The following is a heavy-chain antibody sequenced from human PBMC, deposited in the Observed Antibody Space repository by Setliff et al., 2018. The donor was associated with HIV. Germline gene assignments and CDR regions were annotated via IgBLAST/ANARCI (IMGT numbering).Heavy chain of an antibody. J-gene: IGHJ3*02. CDR1: GGPFTSYT. Sequence: GASVKVSCKASGGPFTSYTFAWVRQAPGQGLEWMGGIIPIFGTANYAQKFQGRVTITTDESTSTAYMELSSLRSEDTAVYYCASFSGRRWLQWGNAFDIWGQGTMVTVSS. CDR2: IIPIFGTA. V-gene: IGHV1-69*05. D-gene: IGHD3-16*01. CDR3: ASFSGRRWLQWGNAFDI.